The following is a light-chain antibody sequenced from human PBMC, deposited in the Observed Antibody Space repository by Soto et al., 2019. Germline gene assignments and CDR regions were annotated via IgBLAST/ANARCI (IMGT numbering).Light chain of an antibody. CDR2: DAS. V-gene: IGKV3-15*01. CDR3: QQYHKWPPIT. J-gene: IGKJ5*01. CDR1: QSVSSSH. Sequence: EIVLTQSPGTLSLSPGERATLSCRASQSVSSSHLAWYQQKPGQAPRLLIYDASTRTTGGPARFSGSGSGTEFTLTISSLQSEDSAVYYCQQYHKWPPITFGQGTRLEIK.